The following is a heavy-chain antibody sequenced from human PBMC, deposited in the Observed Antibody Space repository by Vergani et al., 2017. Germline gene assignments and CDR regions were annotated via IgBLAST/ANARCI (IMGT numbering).Heavy chain of an antibody. CDR2: INPSGGST. Sequence: QVLLVQSGAEVKKPGASVRVSCKTSGYTFTNYYIHWVRQAPGQGLEWMGIINPSGGSTTYAQQFQGRLTMTRDTSTSTVYMDLSNLRSEDTAMYYCARPHGDILPPDPRRLDYWGQGTLVTVSS. CDR3: ARPHGDILPPDPRRLDY. CDR1: GYTFTNYY. J-gene: IGHJ4*02. V-gene: IGHV1-46*03.